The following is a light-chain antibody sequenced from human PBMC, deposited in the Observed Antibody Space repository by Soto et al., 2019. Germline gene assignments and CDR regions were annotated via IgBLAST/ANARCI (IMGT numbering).Light chain of an antibody. Sequence: DTELIQSPATLSLSPGERATLSCRASHTVANFLAWYQHKAGQAPRLLIYDVSNRATGIPARFSGSGSGTDFTRTISSLEPDDFAVYYCQQRSNWPPTFGGGTNVEIK. J-gene: IGKJ4*01. CDR1: HTVANF. CDR2: DVS. V-gene: IGKV3-11*01. CDR3: QQRSNWPPT.